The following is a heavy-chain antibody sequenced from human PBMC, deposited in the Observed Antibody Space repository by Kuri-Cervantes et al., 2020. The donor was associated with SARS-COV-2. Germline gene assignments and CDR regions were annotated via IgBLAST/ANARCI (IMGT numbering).Heavy chain of an antibody. CDR1: GFTFSNYA. D-gene: IGHD2-15*01. Sequence: GESLKISCAASGFTFSNYAMNWVRQAPGKGLEWVSGITGTGRNTYYADSVKGRFTISREKSRNTLYLQMNSLRVEDTAVYYCAKDGCVGGLGSPGRAYFQHWGQGTLVTVSS. CDR2: ITGTGRNT. V-gene: IGHV3-23*01. J-gene: IGHJ1*01. CDR3: AKDGCVGGLGSPGRAYFQH.